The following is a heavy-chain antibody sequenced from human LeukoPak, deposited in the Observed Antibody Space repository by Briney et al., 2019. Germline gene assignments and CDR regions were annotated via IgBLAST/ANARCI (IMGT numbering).Heavy chain of an antibody. J-gene: IGHJ3*02. V-gene: IGHV1-8*01. CDR3: ARGILSYDALDI. CDR2: MNPNSGNE. CDR1: GYTFINYD. Sequence: ASVKVSCKASGYTFINYDINWVGQATGQGLEWMGWMNPNSGNEGYAQKFQCRVTMTRDTSITTAYMALSSLRSEDTAVYYCARGILSYDALDIWGQGTMVTVSS. D-gene: IGHD3-10*01.